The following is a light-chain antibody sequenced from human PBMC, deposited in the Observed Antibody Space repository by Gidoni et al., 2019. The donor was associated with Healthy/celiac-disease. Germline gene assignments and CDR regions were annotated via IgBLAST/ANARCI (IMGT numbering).Light chain of an antibody. CDR1: QSISSY. CDR3: QQSYSTPPT. CDR2: AAS. V-gene: IGKV1-39*01. J-gene: IGKJ1*01. Sequence: DIQMTQSPSSLSASVGDRVTITCRASQSISSYLNWYQQKPGKAPKLLIYAASSLQSGVPSRFSGSGSGTDFTLTISSLQPEDFATYYCQQSYSTPPTFGQGILVEIK.